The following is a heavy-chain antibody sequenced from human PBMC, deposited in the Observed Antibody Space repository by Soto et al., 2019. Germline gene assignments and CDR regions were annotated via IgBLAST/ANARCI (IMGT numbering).Heavy chain of an antibody. D-gene: IGHD2-15*01. CDR2: IIPIFGTA. Sequence: SVKVSCKASGGTFSSYAISWVRQAPGQGLEWMGGIIPIFGTANYAQKFQGRVTITADESTSTAYMELSSLRSEDTAVYYCARDVVVVAATGYFDYWGQGTLVTVSS. J-gene: IGHJ4*02. CDR3: ARDVVVVAATGYFDY. V-gene: IGHV1-69*13. CDR1: GGTFSSYA.